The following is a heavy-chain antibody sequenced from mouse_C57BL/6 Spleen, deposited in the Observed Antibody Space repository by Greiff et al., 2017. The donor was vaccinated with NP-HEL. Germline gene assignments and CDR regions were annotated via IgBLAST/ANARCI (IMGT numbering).Heavy chain of an antibody. Sequence: QVQLQQSGAELVRPGTSVKMSCKASGYTFTNYWIGWAKQRPGHGLEWIGDIYPGGGYTNYNEKFKGKATLTADKSSNTAYMQFSSLTSEDSAIYYCARSYYNYDGAMDYWGQGTSVTVSS. D-gene: IGHD2-4*01. V-gene: IGHV1-63*01. CDR3: ARSYYNYDGAMDY. J-gene: IGHJ4*01. CDR2: IYPGGGYT. CDR1: GYTFTNYW.